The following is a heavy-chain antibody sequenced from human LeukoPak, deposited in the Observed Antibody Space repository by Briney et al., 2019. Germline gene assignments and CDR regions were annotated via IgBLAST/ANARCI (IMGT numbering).Heavy chain of an antibody. CDR3: VRGGRGERPNY. D-gene: IGHD1-26*01. Sequence: GGSLRLSCAASGFALSDYWMNWVRQAPRKGLEWVANIKQDGSEKKYVDSVKGRFTISRDNAKNSVYLQMNSLGVEDTAVYYCVRGGRGERPNYWGQGTLVTVSS. CDR2: IKQDGSEK. J-gene: IGHJ4*02. V-gene: IGHV3-7*01. CDR1: GFALSDYW.